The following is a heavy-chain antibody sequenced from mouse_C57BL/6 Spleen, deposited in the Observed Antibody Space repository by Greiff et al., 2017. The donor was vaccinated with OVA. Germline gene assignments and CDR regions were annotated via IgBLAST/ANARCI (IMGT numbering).Heavy chain of an antibody. D-gene: IGHD1-1*02. Sequence: EVKLVESGGDLVKPGGSLKLSCAASGFTFSSYGMSWVRQTPDKRLEWVATISSGGSYTYYPDSVKGRFTISRDNAKNTLYLQMSSLKSEDTAMYYCARQGNLGSPYYWGQGTTLTVSS. CDR3: ARQGNLGSPYY. CDR1: GFTFSSYG. J-gene: IGHJ2*01. V-gene: IGHV5-6*01. CDR2: ISSGGSYT.